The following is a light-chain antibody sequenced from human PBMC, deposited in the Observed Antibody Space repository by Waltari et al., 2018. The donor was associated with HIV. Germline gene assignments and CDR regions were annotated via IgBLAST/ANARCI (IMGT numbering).Light chain of an antibody. J-gene: IGKJ2*01. CDR1: QPINNN. CDR3: QQYNNWPQT. Sequence: ATLSCRASQPINNNLAWYQQKPGQAPQLLIHGASTRAAGVPDRFSGSGSWTEFSLTISSLQSEDLAIYYCQQYNNWPQTFGQGTKVEIK. V-gene: IGKV3-15*01. CDR2: GAS.